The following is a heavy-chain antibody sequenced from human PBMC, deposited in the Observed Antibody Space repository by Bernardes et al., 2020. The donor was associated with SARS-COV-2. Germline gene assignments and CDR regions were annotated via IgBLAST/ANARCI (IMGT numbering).Heavy chain of an antibody. CDR2: INSDGSNI. V-gene: IGHV3-74*01. CDR1: GFTFSTYW. Sequence: GSLRLSSAASGFTFSTYWMHWVRQVPGKGPVWVSRINSDGSNIRYADSVKGRFTISRDNAINTLYLQMNGLRAEDTAVYYCAREGSGSYYFIWGQGTLVTVSS. D-gene: IGHD1-26*01. CDR3: AREGSGSYYFI. J-gene: IGHJ4*02.